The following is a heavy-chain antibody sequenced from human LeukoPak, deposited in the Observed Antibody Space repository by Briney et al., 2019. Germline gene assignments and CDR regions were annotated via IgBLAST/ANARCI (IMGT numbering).Heavy chain of an antibody. D-gene: IGHD2-21*01. CDR2: IIPILGIA. V-gene: IGHV1-69*02. J-gene: IGHJ4*02. CDR3: ARVPVKAYCGGDCYIDY. Sequence: SVKVPCKASGGTFSSYTISWVRQAPGQGLEWMGRIIPILGIANYAQKFQGRVTITADKSTSTAYMELSSLRSEDTAVYYCARVPVKAYCGGDCYIDYWGQGTLVTVSS. CDR1: GGTFSSYT.